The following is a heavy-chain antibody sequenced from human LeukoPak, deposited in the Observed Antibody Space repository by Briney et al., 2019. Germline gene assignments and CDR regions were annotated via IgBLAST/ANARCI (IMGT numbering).Heavy chain of an antibody. J-gene: IGHJ3*02. CDR3: ASLKTTVAHGGDAYGI. CDR1: GLTFSSYW. V-gene: IGHV3-7*01. CDR2: IKQDGSDK. D-gene: IGHD4-11*01. Sequence: PGGSLRLSCAASGLTFSSYWMSWVRQVPGKGLEWVPNIKQDGSDKYYVDSVKGRFTISRDNAKNSLYLQMTSLRAEDTAMYYCASLKTTVAHGGDAYGIWGQGTMVTVSS.